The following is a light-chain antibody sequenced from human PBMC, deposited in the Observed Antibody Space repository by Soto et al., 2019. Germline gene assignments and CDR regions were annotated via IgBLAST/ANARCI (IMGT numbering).Light chain of an antibody. CDR2: GGS. CDR1: QSVSSN. J-gene: IGKJ5*01. Sequence: EIVLTQSPATLSLSPGERATLSCGASQSVSSNHLAWYQQKPGQAPRLLIYGGSSRATGIPVRFSGSGSGTVFTLTIGSLEPEDSAVYYCQQRKNWPPITFGQGTRLEI. CDR3: QQRKNWPPIT. V-gene: IGKV3-11*01.